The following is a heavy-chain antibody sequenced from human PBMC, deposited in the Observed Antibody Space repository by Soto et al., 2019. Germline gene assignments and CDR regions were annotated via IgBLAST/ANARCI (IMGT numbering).Heavy chain of an antibody. Sequence: SXKVSCQASGYTXTSYGIGLVRQAPGQGLEWIGWISAYNCKTNYAQKLQGRVTMTTEKSTSTAYIEMRRLRSDDTAVYYCARGDSSGLLRFWGQGTLGTVSS. CDR2: ISAYNCKT. CDR3: ARGDSSGLLRF. D-gene: IGHD3-22*01. V-gene: IGHV1-18*04. J-gene: IGHJ4*02. CDR1: GYTXTSYG.